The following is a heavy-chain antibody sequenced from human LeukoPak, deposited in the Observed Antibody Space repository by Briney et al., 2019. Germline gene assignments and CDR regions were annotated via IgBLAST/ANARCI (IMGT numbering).Heavy chain of an antibody. V-gene: IGHV3-21*01. CDR1: GFAFSSYT. CDR2: ITSTSTYI. CDR3: ARRYCSGGSCYSSY. D-gene: IGHD2-15*01. J-gene: IGHJ4*02. Sequence: GGSLRLSCAASGFAFSSYTMNWVRQAPGKGLEWVSSITSTSTYIFYADSVKGRFTISRDNAKNSLYLQMNSLRAEDTAVYYCARRYCSGGSCYSSYWGQGTLVSVSS.